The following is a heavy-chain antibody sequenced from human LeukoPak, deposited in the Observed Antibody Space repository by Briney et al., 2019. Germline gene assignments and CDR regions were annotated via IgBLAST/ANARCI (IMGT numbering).Heavy chain of an antibody. J-gene: IGHJ4*02. V-gene: IGHV3-30*18. CDR2: ISYDGSNK. D-gene: IGHD2-2*01. Sequence: PGGSLRLSCAASGFTFSSYGMHWVRQAPGKGLEWVAVISYDGSNKYYADSVKGRFTISRDNSKNTLYLQMNSLRAEDTAVYYCAKVIHCSSTSCDDYWGQGTLVTVSS. CDR1: GFTFSSYG. CDR3: AKVIHCSSTSCDDY.